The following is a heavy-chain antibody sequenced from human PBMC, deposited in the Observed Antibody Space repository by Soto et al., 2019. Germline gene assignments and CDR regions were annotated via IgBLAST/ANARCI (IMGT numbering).Heavy chain of an antibody. CDR2: ISGSGGRT. D-gene: IGHD4-17*01. CDR3: ARPKVTTDYYFYYGMDV. V-gene: IGHV3-23*01. Sequence: EVQLLESGGGLVQPGGSLRLSCAASVCTFSSYAMSWVRQAPGKGLEWVSGISGSGGRTYYADSVKGRFTISRANSKNTLNLQMNSIGAEDTAVYDCARPKVTTDYYFYYGMDVWGQGTTVAVS. J-gene: IGHJ6*02. CDR1: VCTFSSYA.